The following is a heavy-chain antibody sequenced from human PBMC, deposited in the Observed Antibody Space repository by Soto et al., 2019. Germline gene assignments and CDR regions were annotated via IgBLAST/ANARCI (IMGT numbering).Heavy chain of an antibody. CDR2: ISSSSSYT. Sequence: GGSLRLSCAASGFTFSDYYMSWIRQAPGKGLEWVSYISSSSSYTNYADSVKGRFTISRDNAKNSLYLQMNSLRAEDTAVYYCARVTYYYDSSGYYDRWGQGTLVTVSS. J-gene: IGHJ4*02. V-gene: IGHV3-11*06. CDR3: ARVTYYYDSSGYYDR. D-gene: IGHD3-22*01. CDR1: GFTFSDYY.